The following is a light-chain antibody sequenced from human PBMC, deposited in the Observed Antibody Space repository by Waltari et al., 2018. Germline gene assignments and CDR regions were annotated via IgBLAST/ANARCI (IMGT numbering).Light chain of an antibody. J-gene: IGLJ2*01. V-gene: IGLV2-23*01. Sequence: QSALTQPASVSGSPGPSITIPCTGHSRDVGCYKFVSWYQQHPGKAPQLMIYGGSQRPSGVSNRFSGSKSGNTASLTISGLRAEDEADYYCCSYAGSSPHVIFGGGTKLTVL. CDR2: GGS. CDR1: SRDVGCYKF. CDR3: CSYAGSSPHVI.